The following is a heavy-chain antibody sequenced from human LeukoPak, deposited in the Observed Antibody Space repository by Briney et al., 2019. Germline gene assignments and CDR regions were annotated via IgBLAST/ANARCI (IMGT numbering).Heavy chain of an antibody. CDR3: ARVRKKAFDI. Sequence: PSETLSLTCTVSGGSISSYYWSWIRQPPGKGLEWIGYIYYSGSTNYNPSLKSRVTISVDTSKNQFSLKLSSVTAADTAVYYCARVRKKAFDIWGQGTMVTVSS. J-gene: IGHJ3*02. V-gene: IGHV4-59*12. CDR1: GGSISSYY. CDR2: IYYSGST. D-gene: IGHD3-3*01.